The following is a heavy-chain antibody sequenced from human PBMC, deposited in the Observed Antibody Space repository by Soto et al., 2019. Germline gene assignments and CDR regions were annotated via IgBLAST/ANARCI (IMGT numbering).Heavy chain of an antibody. D-gene: IGHD2-8*02. J-gene: IGHJ4*02. CDR1: GGSINSGYYY. V-gene: IGHV4-31*03. Sequence: TLSLTCTVSGGSINSGYYYWNWVRQYPGKGLEWIGFIYYSGTTYSNPSLRGRAIISVDASKNQFSVTLSSVTAADTAVYYCARDNITGLFDYWGQGTLVTVSS. CDR3: ARDNITGLFDY. CDR2: IYYSGTT.